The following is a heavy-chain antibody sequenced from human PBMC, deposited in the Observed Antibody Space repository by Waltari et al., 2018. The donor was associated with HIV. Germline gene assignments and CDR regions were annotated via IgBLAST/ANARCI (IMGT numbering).Heavy chain of an antibody. CDR2: ISSSSSYI. V-gene: IGHV3-21*01. D-gene: IGHD4-17*01. J-gene: IGHJ3*02. CDR3: ARNWATVTLKPHDAFDI. CDR1: GFTFSSYS. Sequence: EVQLVESGGGLVKPGGSLRLSCAASGFTFSSYSMNWVRQAPGKGLEWVLSISSSSSYIYNADSVKGRFTITRDNAKNALYLQMNSLGAEDTAVYSCARNWATVTLKPHDAFDIWGQGTMVTVSS.